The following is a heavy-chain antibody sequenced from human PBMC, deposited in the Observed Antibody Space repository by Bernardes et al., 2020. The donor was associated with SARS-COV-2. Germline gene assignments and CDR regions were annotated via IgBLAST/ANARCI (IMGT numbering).Heavy chain of an antibody. Sequence: ASVKVSCKTSGYTFTTYYIHWVRQVPGQGLEWMGIINPRGDSTTHAQNFQGRLTMTRDTSTSTVYMELSSLTSEDTAVYYCARDSDHYDSSRGGMDVWGQGTTVTVAS. D-gene: IGHD3-22*01. CDR3: ARDSDHYDSSRGGMDV. J-gene: IGHJ6*02. CDR1: GYTFTTYY. CDR2: INPRGDST. V-gene: IGHV1-46*01.